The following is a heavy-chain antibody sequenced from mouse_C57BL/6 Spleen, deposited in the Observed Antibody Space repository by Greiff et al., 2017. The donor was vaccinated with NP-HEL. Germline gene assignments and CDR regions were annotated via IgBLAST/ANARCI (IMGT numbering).Heavy chain of an antibody. Sequence: QVQLQQSGAELVKPGASVKLSCKASGYAFSSYWMNWVKQRPGKGLEWIGQIYPGDGDTNYNGKFKGKATLTADKSSSTAYMQLSSLTSEDSAVYDCAISAGYYCNCLYYFAYWGQGTPLTVSA. CDR1: GYAFSSYW. J-gene: IGHJ2*01. V-gene: IGHV1-80*01. CDR2: IYPGDGDT. CDR3: AISAGYYCNCLYYFAY. D-gene: IGHD2-1*01.